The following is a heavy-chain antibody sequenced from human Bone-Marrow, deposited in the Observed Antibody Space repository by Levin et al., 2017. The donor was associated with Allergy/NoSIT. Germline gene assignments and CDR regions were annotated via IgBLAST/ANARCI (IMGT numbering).Heavy chain of an antibody. V-gene: IGHV3-30*04. CDR3: ARHPGGGWTQLWPGNYVDGMDV. CDR1: GFIFNKYA. J-gene: IGHJ6*02. D-gene: IGHD5-18*01. Sequence: GGSLRLSCEASGFIFNKYAIHWVRQAPGKGLEWVAAISYDGSAKSYADSVRGRFTISRHNSENTVYVQMNSLRPEDTAVYYCARHPGGGWTQLWPGNYVDGMDVWGQGTTVTVSS. CDR2: ISYDGSAK.